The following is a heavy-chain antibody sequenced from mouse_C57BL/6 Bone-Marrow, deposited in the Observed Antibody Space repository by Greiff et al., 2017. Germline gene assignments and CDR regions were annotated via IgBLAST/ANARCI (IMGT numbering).Heavy chain of an antibody. CDR2: IDPPDSYT. D-gene: IGHD1-1*01. V-gene: IGHV1-50*01. Sequence: VQLQQPGAELVKPGASVKLSCKASGYTFTSYWMQWVKQRPGQGLEWIGEIDPPDSYTNYNQKFKGKATLTVDTSSSTAYMQLSSLTSEDSAVYYCARLYYYGASYWGQGTTLTVAS. J-gene: IGHJ2*01. CDR3: ARLYYYGASY. CDR1: GYTFTSYW.